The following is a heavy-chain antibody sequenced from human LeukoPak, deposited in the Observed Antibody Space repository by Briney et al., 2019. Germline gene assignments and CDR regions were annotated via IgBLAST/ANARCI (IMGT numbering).Heavy chain of an antibody. Sequence: GGSLRLSCVASGFTFRNFWMSWVRQAPGEGREWLANMNEEGSVKNHVDSVKGRFTISRDNAKNSVYLQLNSLRVEDTAVYYCAVDKGYNRFDPWGQGTLVSVSS. CDR2: MNEEGSVK. CDR3: AVDKGYNRFDP. J-gene: IGHJ5*02. V-gene: IGHV3-7*04. CDR1: GFTFRNFW.